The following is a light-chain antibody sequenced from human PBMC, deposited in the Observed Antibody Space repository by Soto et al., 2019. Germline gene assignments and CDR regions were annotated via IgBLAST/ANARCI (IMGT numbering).Light chain of an antibody. J-gene: IGKJ2*01. CDR3: QQYNTYTHT. Sequence: IQMTQTPSTLSASVGDRVTIACRASQTVSPWLAWYQQKQGKAPTLLIYDVSNLQSGVPSRFSGSGSGTEFTLTISSLQPDDFATYYCQQYNTYTHTFGQGTKLEIK. CDR2: DVS. CDR1: QTVSPW. V-gene: IGKV1-5*01.